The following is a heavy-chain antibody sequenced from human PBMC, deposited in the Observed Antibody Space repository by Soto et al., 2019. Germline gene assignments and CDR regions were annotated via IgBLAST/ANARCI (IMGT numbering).Heavy chain of an antibody. CDR2: IYYSGST. J-gene: IGHJ3*02. CDR1: GGSISSGGYY. V-gene: IGHV4-31*03. CDR3: ARPYGSGSYDAFDI. D-gene: IGHD3-10*01. Sequence: QVQLQESGPGLVKPSQTLSLTCTVSGGSISSGGYYWSWIRQHPGKGLEWIGYIYYSGSTYYTPSLKRRVTISVDTSKNQFSLKLSSVTAADTAVYYCARPYGSGSYDAFDIWGQGTMVTVSS.